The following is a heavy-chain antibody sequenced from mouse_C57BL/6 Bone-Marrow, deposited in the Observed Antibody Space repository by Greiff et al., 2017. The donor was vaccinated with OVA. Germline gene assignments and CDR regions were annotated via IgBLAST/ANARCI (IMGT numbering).Heavy chain of an antibody. CDR3: VSLYSNYERGYYAMDY. J-gene: IGHJ4*01. CDR2: IRSKSNNYAT. CDR1: GFSFNTYA. Sequence: EVKLVESGGGLVQPKGSLTLSCAASGFSFNTYAMNWVRQAPGKGLEWVARIRSKSNNYATYYADSVKDRFTISRDDSESMLYLQMNNLKTEDTAMYYCVSLYSNYERGYYAMDYWGQGTSVTVSS. D-gene: IGHD2-5*01. V-gene: IGHV10-1*01.